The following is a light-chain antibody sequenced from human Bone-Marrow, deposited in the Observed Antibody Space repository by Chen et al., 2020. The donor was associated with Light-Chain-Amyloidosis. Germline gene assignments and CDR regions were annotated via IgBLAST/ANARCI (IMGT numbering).Light chain of an antibody. V-gene: IGLV3-21*02. CDR2: DDS. J-gene: IGLJ3*02. Sequence: SHVLTQPSSVSVAPGQTATLACGGNNFGSTSVHWYQQTPGQAPLLIVYDDSDRPSGIPERLSGSNSGNTATLTISRVEAGDEADYYCQVWDRSSDRPVFGGGTKLTVL. CDR3: QVWDRSSDRPV. CDR1: NFGSTS.